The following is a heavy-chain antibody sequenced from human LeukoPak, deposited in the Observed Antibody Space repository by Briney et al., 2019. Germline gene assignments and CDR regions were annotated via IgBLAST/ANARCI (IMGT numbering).Heavy chain of an antibody. Sequence: KSSETLSLTCTVSGGSISSYYWSWIRQPPGKGLEGIGYIYYSGITNYNPSLKSRVTISVDTSKNQFSLKLSSVTAADTAVYYCASSRNDILTGYNPYAFDIWGQGTMVTVSS. J-gene: IGHJ3*02. CDR1: GGSISSYY. CDR3: ASSRNDILTGYNPYAFDI. CDR2: IYYSGIT. D-gene: IGHD3-9*01. V-gene: IGHV4-59*01.